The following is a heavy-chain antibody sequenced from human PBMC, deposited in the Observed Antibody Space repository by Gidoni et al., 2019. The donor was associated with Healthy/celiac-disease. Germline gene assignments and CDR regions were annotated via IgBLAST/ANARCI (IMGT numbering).Heavy chain of an antibody. Sequence: GLEWIGSIYYSGSTYYNPSLKSRVTISVDTSKNQFSLKLSSVTAADTAVYYCARDSLMIVVDDWYFDLWGRGTLVTVSS. CDR3: ARDSLMIVVDDWYFDL. CDR2: IYYSGST. V-gene: IGHV4-39*02. D-gene: IGHD3-22*01. J-gene: IGHJ2*01.